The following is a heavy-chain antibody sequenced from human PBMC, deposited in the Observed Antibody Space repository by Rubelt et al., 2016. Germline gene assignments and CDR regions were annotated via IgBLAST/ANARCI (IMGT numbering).Heavy chain of an antibody. Sequence: RQPPGKGLEWIGEINRRGTTNNNPSVKSRVAGSPDRSRKQFSLRLNSVTAADTAVYYCARPLGFNYYNGMDVWGQGTTVIVS. CDR3: ARPLGFNYYNGMDV. J-gene: IGHJ6*02. CDR2: INRRGTT. V-gene: IGHV4-34*01.